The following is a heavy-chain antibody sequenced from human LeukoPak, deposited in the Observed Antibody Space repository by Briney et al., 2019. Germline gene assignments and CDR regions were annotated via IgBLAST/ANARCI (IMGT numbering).Heavy chain of an antibody. CDR3: TRRDTPMGFDY. V-gene: IGHV1-46*01. CDR1: GYRFTSSY. J-gene: IGHJ4*02. Sequence: ASVKVSCKASGYRFTSSYMHWVRQAPGQGLEWMGIINPSRGGTSYAQQFQSRVTMTSDMSTSTVYMELSSLRSEDTAVYYCTRRDTPMGFDYWGQGALVTVSS. D-gene: IGHD5-18*01. CDR2: INPSRGGT.